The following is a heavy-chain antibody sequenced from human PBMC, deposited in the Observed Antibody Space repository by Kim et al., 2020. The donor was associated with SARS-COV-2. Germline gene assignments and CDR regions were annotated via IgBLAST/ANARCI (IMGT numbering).Heavy chain of an antibody. CDR1: GGTFSSYA. CDR2: IIPIFGIA. D-gene: IGHD6-19*01. J-gene: IGHJ4*02. Sequence: SVKVSCKASGGTFSSYAISWVRQAPGQGLEWMGRIIPIFGIANYSQKFQGRVTITADKSTSTAYMELSSLRSEDTAVYYCAIGHSSGLYYFDYWGQGTLVTVSS. V-gene: IGHV1-69*04. CDR3: AIGHSSGLYYFDY.